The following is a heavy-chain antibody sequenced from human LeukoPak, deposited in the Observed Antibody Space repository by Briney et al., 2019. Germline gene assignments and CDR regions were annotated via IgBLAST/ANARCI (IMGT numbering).Heavy chain of an antibody. CDR2: INWNGGST. Sequence: GGSLRLSCAASGFTFDDYGMSWVRQAPGKGLEWVSGINWNGGSTGYADSVKGRFTISRDNAKNSLYLQMNSLRTEDTALYYCARDRYGGNSPFVDYWGQGTLVTVSS. D-gene: IGHD4-23*01. CDR1: GFTFDDYG. J-gene: IGHJ4*02. V-gene: IGHV3-20*04. CDR3: ARDRYGGNSPFVDY.